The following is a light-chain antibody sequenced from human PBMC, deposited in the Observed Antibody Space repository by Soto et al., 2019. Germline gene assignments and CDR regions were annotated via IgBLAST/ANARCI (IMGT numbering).Light chain of an antibody. J-gene: IGKJ1*01. CDR1: QGISSY. Sequence: AIRITQSPSSLSSSTLATFTITCGASQGISSYLAWYQQKPGKAPKLLIYAASTLQSGVPSRFSGSGSGTDFTLTISCLQSEDFATYYCQQYYSYPWTFGQGTKVDIK. CDR2: AAS. V-gene: IGKV1-8*01. CDR3: QQYYSYPWT.